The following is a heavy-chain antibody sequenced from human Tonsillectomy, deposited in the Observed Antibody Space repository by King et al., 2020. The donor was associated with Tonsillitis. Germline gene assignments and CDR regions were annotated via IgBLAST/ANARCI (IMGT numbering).Heavy chain of an antibody. Sequence: QVQLQQWGAGLLKPSETLSLTCAVYGGSFSGYYWSWIRQPPGKGLEWIGEINHSGSTNYNPSLKSRVTISVDTSKNQLSLKLSSVTAADTAVYYCARAPYDSSGYSDPSYFDYWGQGTLVTVSS. CDR1: GGSFSGYY. D-gene: IGHD3-22*01. CDR2: INHSGST. V-gene: IGHV4-34*01. J-gene: IGHJ4*02. CDR3: ARAPYDSSGYSDPSYFDY.